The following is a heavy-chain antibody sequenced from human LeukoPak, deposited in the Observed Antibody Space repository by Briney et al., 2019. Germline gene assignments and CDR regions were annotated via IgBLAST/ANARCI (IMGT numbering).Heavy chain of an antibody. CDR2: INHSGST. V-gene: IGHV4-34*01. Sequence: SETLSLTCAVYGGSFSGYYWSWIRQPPGKGLEWIGEINHSGSTNYNPSLKSRVTISVDTSKNQFSLKLSSVTAADTAVYYCARVYCSGGSCYITKRNCGMDVWGQGTTVTVSS. CDR1: GGSFSGYY. D-gene: IGHD2-15*01. CDR3: ARVYCSGGSCYITKRNCGMDV. J-gene: IGHJ6*02.